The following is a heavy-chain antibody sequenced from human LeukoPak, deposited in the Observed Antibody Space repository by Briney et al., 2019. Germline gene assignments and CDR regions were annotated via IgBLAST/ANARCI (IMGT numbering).Heavy chain of an antibody. CDR2: IYYTGST. J-gene: IGHJ3*02. CDR1: GGSISSYY. CDR3: ATSSYYAFDI. V-gene: IGHV4-59*01. Sequence: SETLSLTCTVSGGSISSYYWSWIRQSPGKGLECIGYIYYTGSTNYNPSLKSRVTISVDTSKNQFSLKLSSVTAADTAVYYCATSSYYAFDIWGQGTMVTVSS. D-gene: IGHD2-15*01.